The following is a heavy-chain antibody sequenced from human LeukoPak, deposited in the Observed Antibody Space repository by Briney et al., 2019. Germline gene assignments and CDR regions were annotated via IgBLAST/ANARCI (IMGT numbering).Heavy chain of an antibody. CDR1: GGSFSGYY. CDR3: ARLQFGAYYDISGFDY. D-gene: IGHD3-22*01. J-gene: IGHJ4*02. CDR2: INHSGST. Sequence: SETLSLTCAVYGGSFSGYYWSWIRQPPGKGLEWIGEINHSGSTNYNPSLKSRVTISVDTSKNQFSLKLSSVTAADTAVYYCARLQFGAYYDISGFDYWGQGTLVTVSS. V-gene: IGHV4-34*01.